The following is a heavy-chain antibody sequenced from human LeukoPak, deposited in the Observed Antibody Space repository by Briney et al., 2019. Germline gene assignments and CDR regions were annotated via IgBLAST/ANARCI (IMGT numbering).Heavy chain of an antibody. D-gene: IGHD2-2*01. J-gene: IGHJ5*02. Sequence: SETLSLTCTVSGGSISTYFWTWIRQPAGKGLGWIGRIYSSGSTNYNPSLKSRVTMSLDTSKNQFSLKLSSVIAADTAIYYCARDLGYCPTTGCYQSRFDPWGQGTLVTVSS. CDR3: ARDLGYCPTTGCYQSRFDP. V-gene: IGHV4-4*07. CDR1: GGSISTYF. CDR2: IYSSGST.